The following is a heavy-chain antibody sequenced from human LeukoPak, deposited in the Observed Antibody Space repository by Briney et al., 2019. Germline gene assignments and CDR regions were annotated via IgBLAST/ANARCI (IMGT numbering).Heavy chain of an antibody. CDR3: AKIVAISGRPREGFDY. J-gene: IGHJ4*02. CDR2: ISGSGNSP. Sequence: GGSLRLSCAASGFTFSTYAMTWVRQAPGKGLEWVSVISGSGNSPYYADSVKGRFTISRDNPKNTLYLQMSSLRAEDTAVYYCAKIVAISGRPREGFDYWGQGTQVTVSS. V-gene: IGHV3-23*01. CDR1: GFTFSTYA. D-gene: IGHD1-26*01.